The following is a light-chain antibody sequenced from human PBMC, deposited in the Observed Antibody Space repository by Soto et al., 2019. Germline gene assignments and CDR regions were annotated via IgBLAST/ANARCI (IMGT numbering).Light chain of an antibody. V-gene: IGKV1-9*01. CDR2: AAS. CDR1: QGISSY. CDR3: QQSYNTPRT. J-gene: IGKJ5*01. Sequence: DIQLTQSPSFLSASVGDRVTITCRASQGISSYLAWYQQKPGKAPKLLIYAASTLQSGVPSRFSGSASGTEFTLTISSLQPEDFATYYCQQSYNTPRTFGQGTRLEIK.